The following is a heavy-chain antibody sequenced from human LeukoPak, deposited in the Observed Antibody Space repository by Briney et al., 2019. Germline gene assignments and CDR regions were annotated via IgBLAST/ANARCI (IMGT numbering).Heavy chain of an antibody. CDR1: GYTFTSYG. D-gene: IGHD3-22*01. CDR2: INPNSGGT. J-gene: IGHJ4*02. CDR3: ARSDDYYDSSGVDY. V-gene: IGHV1-2*02. Sequence: WASVKVSCKASGYTFTSYGISWVRQAPGQGLEWMGWINPNSGGTNYAQKFQGRVTMTRDTSISTAYMELSRLRSDDTAVYYCARSDDYYDSSGVDYWGQGTLVTVSS.